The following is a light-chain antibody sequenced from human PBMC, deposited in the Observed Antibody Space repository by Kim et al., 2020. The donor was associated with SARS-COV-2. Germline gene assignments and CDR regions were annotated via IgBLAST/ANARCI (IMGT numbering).Light chain of an antibody. V-gene: IGKV1-5*03. CDR3: QHYNAYPWT. CDR2: QAS. CDR1: QSINSW. Sequence: ASIGDTVTITCRASQSINSWLAWYQQKPGQAPKLLIYQASSLQSGVPSRFIGTGSGTQFTLIISSLQPDDFATYYCQHYNAYPWTFGQGTKVDIK. J-gene: IGKJ1*01.